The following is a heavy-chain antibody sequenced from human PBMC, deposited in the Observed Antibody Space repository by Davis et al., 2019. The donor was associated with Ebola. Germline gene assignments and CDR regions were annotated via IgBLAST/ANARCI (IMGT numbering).Heavy chain of an antibody. D-gene: IGHD5-12*01. Sequence: HSQTLSLTCAISGDSVSVNSGGWNWIRQSPSRGLEWLGRTYYSSKWYDGYAESVKSRINISPDTAKNQFSLHLNSVTPEDTAVYYCAKGWLRSGIRYWGQGTLVTVSS. CDR1: GDSVSVNSGG. CDR3: AKGWLRSGIRY. CDR2: TYYSSKWYD. V-gene: IGHV6-1*01. J-gene: IGHJ4*02.